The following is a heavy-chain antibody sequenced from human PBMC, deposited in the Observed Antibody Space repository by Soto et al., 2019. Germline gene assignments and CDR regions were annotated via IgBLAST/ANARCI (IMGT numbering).Heavy chain of an antibody. D-gene: IGHD3-10*01. Sequence: PSQTLSLTCAISGDSVSSNSAAWNWIRQSPSRGLEWLGRTYYRSKWYNDYAVSVKSRITINPDTSKNQFSLQLNSVTPEDTTVYYCARDLITMVRGVITRFYGYFDYWGQGTLVTVSS. CDR2: TYYRSKWYN. J-gene: IGHJ4*02. CDR3: ARDLITMVRGVITRFYGYFDY. CDR1: GDSVSSNSAA. V-gene: IGHV6-1*01.